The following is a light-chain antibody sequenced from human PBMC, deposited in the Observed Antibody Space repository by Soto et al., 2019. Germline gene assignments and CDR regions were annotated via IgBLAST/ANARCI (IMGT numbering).Light chain of an antibody. CDR2: EVS. CDR3: SSYTSSNTPYV. V-gene: IGLV2-14*01. CDR1: SSNIGGNS. Sequence: QSVLTQPPSVSAAPGQKVTISCSGSSSNIGGNSVSWYQQLPGTAPKLLIYEVSNRPSGVSNRFSGSKSGNTASLTISGLQAEDEADYYCSSYTSSNTPYVFGTGTKVTVL. J-gene: IGLJ1*01.